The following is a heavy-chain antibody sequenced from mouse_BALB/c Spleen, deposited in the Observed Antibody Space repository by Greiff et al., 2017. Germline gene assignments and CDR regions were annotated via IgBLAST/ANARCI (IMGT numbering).Heavy chain of an antibody. J-gene: IGHJ4*01. V-gene: IGHV2-3*01. CDR3: AENGNDEDY. D-gene: IGHD2-2*01. CDR2: IWGAGST. CDR1: GFSFTSYG. Sequence: QVQLQESGPGLVAPSPCLSITCTVSGFSFTSYGVRWVRQPPGQGLEWLGVIWGAGSTNYHSALISRLSTCTENAKSQVFLKLNSLQTDDTATYYGAENGNDEDYWGQGTSVTVSS.